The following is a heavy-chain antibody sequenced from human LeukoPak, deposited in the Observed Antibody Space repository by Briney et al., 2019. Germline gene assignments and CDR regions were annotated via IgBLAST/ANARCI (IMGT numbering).Heavy chain of an antibody. Sequence: GASVKVSCKASGYTFTSYGISWVRQAPGQGLEWMGWISAYNGNTNYAQKLQGRVTMTTDTSTSTAYMELRSLRSDDTAVYYCARDPPIFGVVITHYYYYGMDVWGQGTTVTVSS. CDR3: ARDPPIFGVVITHYYYYGMDV. D-gene: IGHD3-3*01. V-gene: IGHV1-18*01. J-gene: IGHJ6*02. CDR2: ISAYNGNT. CDR1: GYTFTSYG.